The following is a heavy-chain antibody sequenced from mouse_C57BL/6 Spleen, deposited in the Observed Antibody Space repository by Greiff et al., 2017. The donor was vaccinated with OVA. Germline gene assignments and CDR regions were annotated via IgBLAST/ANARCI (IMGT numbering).Heavy chain of an antibody. J-gene: IGHJ4*01. CDR1: GYTFTSYW. V-gene: IGHV1-61*01. CDR3: ARVLVSATWDAMDY. CDR2: IYPSDSET. Sequence: VQLQQPGAELVRPGSSVKLSCKASGYTFTSYWMDWVKQRPGQGLEWIGNIYPSDSETHYNQKFKDKATLTVDKSSSTAYLQLSSLTSEDSAVYYCARVLVSATWDAMDYWGQGTSVTVSS. D-gene: IGHD1-2*01.